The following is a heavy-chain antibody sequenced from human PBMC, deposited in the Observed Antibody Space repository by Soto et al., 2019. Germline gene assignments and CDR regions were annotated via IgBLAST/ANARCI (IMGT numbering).Heavy chain of an antibody. D-gene: IGHD2-2*01. CDR2: IKEDGSEE. J-gene: IGHJ4*02. Sequence: EVQLVQSGGDLVQPGGSLRLSCVASGFTFSTYWMTWVRQAPGMGLEWVAGIKEDGSEEVYVDSVKGRFSISRDNAKTSLYLQLNSLRAEDTPVYYCATAISSPFSNFDYWGQGSLVTVSS. CDR3: ATAISSPFSNFDY. CDR1: GFTFSTYW. V-gene: IGHV3-7*01.